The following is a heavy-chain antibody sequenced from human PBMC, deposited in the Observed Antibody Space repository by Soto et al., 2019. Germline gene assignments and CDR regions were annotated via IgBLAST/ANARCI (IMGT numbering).Heavy chain of an antibody. CDR3: ARDYGHDYGGPYWYFDL. D-gene: IGHD4-17*01. V-gene: IGHV1-18*01. J-gene: IGHJ2*01. CDR1: GYTFTSYG. CDR2: ISAYNGNT. Sequence: QVQLVQSGAEVKKTGASVKVSCKASGYTFTSYGISWVRQAPGQGLEWMGWISAYNGNTNYAQKLQCRVTMTTDTSTSTAYMELRSLRSDDTAVYYCARDYGHDYGGPYWYFDLWVRGTLVTVSS.